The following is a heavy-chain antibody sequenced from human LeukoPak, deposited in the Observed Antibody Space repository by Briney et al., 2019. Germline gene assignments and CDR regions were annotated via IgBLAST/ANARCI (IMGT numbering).Heavy chain of an antibody. J-gene: IGHJ4*02. V-gene: IGHV3-9*01. CDR3: AKDIAARPGSYFDY. CDR2: ISWNSGSI. CDR1: GFTFSSYA. Sequence: PGGSLRLSCAASGFTFSSYAMHWVRQAPGKGLEWVSGISWNSGSIGYADSVKGRFTISRDNAKNSLYLQMNSLRAEDTALYYCAKDIAARPGSYFDYWGQGTLVTVSS. D-gene: IGHD6-6*01.